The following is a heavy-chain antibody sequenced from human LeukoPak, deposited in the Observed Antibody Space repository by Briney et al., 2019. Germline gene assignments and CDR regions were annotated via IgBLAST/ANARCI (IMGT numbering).Heavy chain of an antibody. CDR1: GYSFTSYR. V-gene: IGHV5-51*01. CDR2: IYPGDSDT. D-gene: IGHD3-22*01. CDR3: ARSNYDSSGYYYFDY. J-gene: IGHJ4*02. Sequence: GESLKISCKGSGYSFTSYRIGWVRQMPGKGLEWMGIIYPGDSDTRYSPSFQGQVTISADKSISTAYLQWSSLKASDTAMYYCARSNYDSSGYYYFDYWGQGTLVTVSS.